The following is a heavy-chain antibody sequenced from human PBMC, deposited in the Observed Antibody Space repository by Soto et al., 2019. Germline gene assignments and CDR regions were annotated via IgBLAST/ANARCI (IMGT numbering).Heavy chain of an antibody. V-gene: IGHV4-4*02. CDR2: IYHSGST. Sequence: SETLSLTCAVSGGSISSSNWWSWVRQPPGKGLEWIGEIYHSGSTNYNPSLKSRVTISVDKSKNQFSLKLSSVTAADTAVYYCARRFRWLLRNWFDPWGQGTLVTVSS. J-gene: IGHJ5*02. CDR3: ARRFRWLLRNWFDP. CDR1: GGSISSSNW. D-gene: IGHD3-22*01.